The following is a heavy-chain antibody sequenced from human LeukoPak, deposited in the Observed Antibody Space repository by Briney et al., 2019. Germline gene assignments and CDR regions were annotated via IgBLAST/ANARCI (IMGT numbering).Heavy chain of an antibody. Sequence: ASVKVSCKASGGTFSSYAISWVRQAPGQGLEWMGWISAYNGNTNYAQKLQGRVTMTTDTSTSTAYMELRSLRSDDTAVYYCARAHYDFWSGYYYYYYGMDVWGQGTTVTVSS. CDR1: GGTFSSYA. V-gene: IGHV1-18*01. J-gene: IGHJ6*02. D-gene: IGHD3-3*01. CDR3: ARAHYDFWSGYYYYYYGMDV. CDR2: ISAYNGNT.